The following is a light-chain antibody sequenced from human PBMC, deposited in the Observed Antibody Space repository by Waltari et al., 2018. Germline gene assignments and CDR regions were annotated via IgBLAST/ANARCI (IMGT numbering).Light chain of an antibody. J-gene: IGKJ5*01. CDR2: AAS. Sequence: DIQMTQSPSSLSASVRDRVTITCRASQGISNSLAWYQQNPGKAPKLLLYAASRLESGVPSRFSGSGSGTDYTLTISSLQPEDFATYYCQQYYSTPPITFGQGTRLEIK. CDR1: QGISNS. CDR3: QQYYSTPPIT. V-gene: IGKV1-NL1*01.